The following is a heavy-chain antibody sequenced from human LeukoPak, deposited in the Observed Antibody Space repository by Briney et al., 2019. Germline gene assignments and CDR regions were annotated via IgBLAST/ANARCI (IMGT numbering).Heavy chain of an antibody. CDR2: ISGSGGST. CDR1: GFTFSSYA. D-gene: IGHD2-2*03. Sequence: PGRSLRLSCAASGFTFSSYAMSWVRQAPGKGLEWVSAISGSGGSTYYADSVKGRFTISRDNSKNTLYLQMNSLRAEDTAVYYCAKTLDITRSYYYYGMDVWGQGTTVTVSS. J-gene: IGHJ6*02. V-gene: IGHV3-23*01. CDR3: AKTLDITRSYYYYGMDV.